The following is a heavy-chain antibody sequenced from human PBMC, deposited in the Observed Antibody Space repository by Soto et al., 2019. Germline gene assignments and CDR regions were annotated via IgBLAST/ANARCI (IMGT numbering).Heavy chain of an antibody. CDR1: GGSISSYY. Sequence: SETLSLTCTVSGGSISSYYWSWIRQPPGKGLEWIGYIYYSGSTNYNPSLKSRVTISVDTSKNQFSLKLSSVTAADTAVYYCARDNDSSSTLGGMDVWGQGTTVTVSS. CDR3: ARDNDSSSTLGGMDV. D-gene: IGHD6-6*01. V-gene: IGHV4-59*01. CDR2: IYYSGST. J-gene: IGHJ6*02.